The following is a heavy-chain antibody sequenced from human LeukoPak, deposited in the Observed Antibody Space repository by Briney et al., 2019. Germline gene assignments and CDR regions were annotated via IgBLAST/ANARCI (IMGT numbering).Heavy chain of an antibody. Sequence: SETLSLTCTVSGGSISSSSYYWGWIRQPPGKGLEWIGSIYYSGSTYYNPSLKSRVTISVDTSKNQFSLKLSSVTAADTAVYYCARQGRIYSSSWYGEVDYWGQGTLVTVSS. CDR2: IYYSGST. CDR3: ARQGRIYSSSWYGEVDY. J-gene: IGHJ4*02. V-gene: IGHV4-39*01. D-gene: IGHD6-13*01. CDR1: GGSISSSSYY.